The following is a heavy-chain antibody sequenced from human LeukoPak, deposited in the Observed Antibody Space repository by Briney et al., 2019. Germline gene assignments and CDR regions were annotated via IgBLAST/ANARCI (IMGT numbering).Heavy chain of an antibody. Sequence: GSVKVSCKASGYTFSSYGISWVRQAPGQGLEWMGWISASDGDTNYAQKLQGRVTITTDTSTSTAYMELRSLRSDDTAVYFCARDYYGTPPLDYWGQGTLVTVSS. J-gene: IGHJ4*02. D-gene: IGHD3-10*01. CDR2: ISASDGDT. CDR3: ARDYYGTPPLDY. V-gene: IGHV1-18*01. CDR1: GYTFSSYG.